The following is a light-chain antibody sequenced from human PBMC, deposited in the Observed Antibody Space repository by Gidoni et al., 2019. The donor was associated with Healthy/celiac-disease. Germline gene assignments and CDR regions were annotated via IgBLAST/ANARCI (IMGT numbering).Light chain of an antibody. J-gene: IGKJ2*01. Sequence: IVMPPSPDSLAVSLGERATINCKSSQSVLYSSNNKNYVAWYQQKPGQPPKLLIYWASTRESGVPDRVSGSGSGTDFTLTISSLQAEDVAVYYCQQDYSTPYXFXQGTKLEIK. CDR1: QSVLYSSNNKNY. CDR3: QQDYSTPYX. CDR2: WAS. V-gene: IGKV4-1*01.